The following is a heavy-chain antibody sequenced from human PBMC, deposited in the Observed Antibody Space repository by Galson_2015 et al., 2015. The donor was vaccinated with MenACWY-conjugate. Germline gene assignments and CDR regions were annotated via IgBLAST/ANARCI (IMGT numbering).Heavy chain of an antibody. CDR1: GFTFGDYA. CDR3: ARSPMVRGVMGFDP. Sequence: SLRLSCAASGFTFGDYAMSWFRQAPGKGLEWVSYISSSSSTIYYADSVKGRFTISRDNAKNSLYLQMNSLRAEDTAVYYCARSPMVRGVMGFDPWGQGTLVTVSS. D-gene: IGHD3-10*01. V-gene: IGHV3-48*01. J-gene: IGHJ5*02. CDR2: ISSSSSTI.